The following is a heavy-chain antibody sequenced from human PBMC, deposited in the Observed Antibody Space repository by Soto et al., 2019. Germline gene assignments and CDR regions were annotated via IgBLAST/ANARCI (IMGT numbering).Heavy chain of an antibody. D-gene: IGHD2-15*01. CDR2: INPSSGRT. CDR3: ARDHNFGFILYAMDV. J-gene: IGHJ6*02. CDR1: GYTFTSYS. Sequence: ASVKVSGKASGYTFTSYSVHWVRPAPGQGLELMGIINPSSGRTSYAQNFQGRVTMTSDTSTSIVYMEMSSLKSEDTAVYYCARDHNFGFILYAMDVWGQGTTDTAP. V-gene: IGHV1-46*01.